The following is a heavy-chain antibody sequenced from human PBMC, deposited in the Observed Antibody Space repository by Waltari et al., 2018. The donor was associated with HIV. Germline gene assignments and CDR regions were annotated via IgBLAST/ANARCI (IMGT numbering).Heavy chain of an antibody. D-gene: IGHD1-1*01. V-gene: IGHV3-30*03. CDR2: ISCDGSNQ. J-gene: IGHJ4*02. CDR3: ATGQQVWETWSQLDY. CDR1: GLTFSNYG. Sequence: QVQLVASGGGVVQPGRSLTLSCAASGLTFSNYGMHWVRQAPGKGLECVTVISCDGSNQYYADAVRGRFTISRDNSKKKVFLQMHSLRLDGSALYYCATGQQVWETWSQLDYWGQGTLVIVS.